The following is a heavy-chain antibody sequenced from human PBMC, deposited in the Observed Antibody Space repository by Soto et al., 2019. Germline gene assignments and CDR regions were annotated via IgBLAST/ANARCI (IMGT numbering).Heavy chain of an antibody. Sequence: ASVKVSCKASGYTFTHYYIHWVRQAPGQGLEWMGIINPNGGITTYAQKFRAGFSMTRDTSTGTVYLELSSLRSEDSAVYYCATSVNSAMAFDYWCPGTLVTVSS. D-gene: IGHD5-18*01. CDR2: INPNGGIT. J-gene: IGHJ4*02. V-gene: IGHV1-46*01. CDR1: GYTFTHYY. CDR3: ATSVNSAMAFDY.